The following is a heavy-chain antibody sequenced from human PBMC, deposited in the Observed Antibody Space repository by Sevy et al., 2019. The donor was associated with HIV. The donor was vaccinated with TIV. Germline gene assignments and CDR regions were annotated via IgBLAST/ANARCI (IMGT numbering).Heavy chain of an antibody. CDR2: ISSSSSTI. CDR1: GFTFSSYS. V-gene: IGHV3-48*01. D-gene: IGHD2-2*01. J-gene: IGHJ6*02. CDR3: ARDLVVPAAIGYYYGMDV. Sequence: GGSLRLSCAASGFTFSSYSMNWVRQAPGKGLEWVSYISSSSSTIYYADSVKGRFTISRDNAKNSLYLQMNSLRAEDTAVYYCARDLVVPAAIGYYYGMDVWGQRTTVTASS.